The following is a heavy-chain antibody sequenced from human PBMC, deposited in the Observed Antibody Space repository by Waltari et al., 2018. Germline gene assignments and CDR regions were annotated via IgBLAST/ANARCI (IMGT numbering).Heavy chain of an antibody. Sequence: VYLLEVGGGLVQHGGSLRLSCVGSGFGYSSYAMSWVRQAPGKGLEWVSGIDNSGDTTYYAGSVKGRFTISRDDSRNTVYLHMTTLRVDDTAVYYCAKDSGYSMIRGRENSWGQGTLVIVSS. CDR3: AKDSGYSMIRGRENS. J-gene: IGHJ4*02. V-gene: IGHV3-23*05. CDR2: IDNSGDTT. CDR1: GFGYSSYA. D-gene: IGHD3-10*01.